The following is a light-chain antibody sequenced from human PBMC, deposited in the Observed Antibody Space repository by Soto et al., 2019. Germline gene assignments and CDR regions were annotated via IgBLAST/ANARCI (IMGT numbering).Light chain of an antibody. J-gene: IGLJ2*01. V-gene: IGLV2-8*01. CDR2: EVS. Sequence: QSALTQPPSASGSPGQSVTISCTGSSSDVGGYNYVSWYQQHPGKAPKLMIYEVSKRPSGVPDRLSGSKSGNTASLTVSGLQAEDEADDYCSSYGGSNTVVFGGGTTLTVL. CDR1: SSDVGGYNY. CDR3: SSYGGSNTVV.